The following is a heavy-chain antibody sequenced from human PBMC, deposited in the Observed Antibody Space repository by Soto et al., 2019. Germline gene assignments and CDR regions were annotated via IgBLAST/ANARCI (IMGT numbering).Heavy chain of an antibody. CDR1: GFKCGSYG. J-gene: IGHJ4*02. CDR3: ARDVDADFRTDFDY. D-gene: IGHD4-17*01. V-gene: IGHV3-48*04. CDR2: ISGNGEII. Sequence: PVGLLRVCWGASGFKCGSYGGNWVRQAPGKGLEWISYISGNGEIIQYAASARGRFTISRDNAENSVYLEMDSLRAEDTALYYCARDVDADFRTDFDYWGRGTLVTVSS.